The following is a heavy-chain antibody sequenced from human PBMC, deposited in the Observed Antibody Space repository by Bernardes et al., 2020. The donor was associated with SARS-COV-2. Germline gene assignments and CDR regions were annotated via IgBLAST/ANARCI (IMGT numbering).Heavy chain of an antibody. Sequence: GESLPISCSASGNTFSNYCIDWVRQAPGKGLGWVSIISRTYGTTNYADSVKGRFTISRDNSKKTLYLQMNILTAEDTAVYYCARRGPNHAVDVWGQGTTVTVSS. CDR1: GNTFSNYC. CDR2: ISRTYGTT. V-gene: IGHV3-23*01. J-gene: IGHJ6*02. D-gene: IGHD3-16*01. CDR3: ARRGPNHAVDV.